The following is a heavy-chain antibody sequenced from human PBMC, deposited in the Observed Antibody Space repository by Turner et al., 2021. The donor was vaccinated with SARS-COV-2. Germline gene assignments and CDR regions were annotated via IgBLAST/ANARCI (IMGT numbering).Heavy chain of an antibody. CDR2: ISSSSSYI. CDR3: ARQGDYYDSSGYYPDAFDI. V-gene: IGHV3-21*01. Sequence: EVQLVESGGGLVKPGGSLRLSCAASGFTFSSYTMDWVRQAPGKGLEWVSSISSSSSYIYYADSVKCRFTISRDNAKNSLYLQMNSLRAEDTAVFYCARQGDYYDSSGYYPDAFDIWGQGTMVTVSS. D-gene: IGHD3-22*01. CDR1: GFTFSSYT. J-gene: IGHJ3*02.